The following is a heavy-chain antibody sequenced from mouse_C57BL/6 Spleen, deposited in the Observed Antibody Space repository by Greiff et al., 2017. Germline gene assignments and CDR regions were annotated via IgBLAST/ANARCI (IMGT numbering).Heavy chain of an antibody. V-gene: IGHV14-4*01. Sequence: EVQLQQSGAELVRPGASVKLSCTASGFNIKDDYMHWVKQRPEQGLEWIGWIDPENGDTEYASKFQGKATITADTSSNTAYLQLSSLTSEDTAVYYCTTPPMDYWGQGTSVTVSS. J-gene: IGHJ4*01. CDR1: GFNIKDDY. CDR2: IDPENGDT. CDR3: TTPPMDY.